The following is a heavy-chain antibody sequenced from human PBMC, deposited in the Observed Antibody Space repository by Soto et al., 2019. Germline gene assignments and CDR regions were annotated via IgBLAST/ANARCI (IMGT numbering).Heavy chain of an antibody. Sequence: GGSLRLSCAASGFTFSSYAMSWVRQAPGKGLEWVSSITGGGSTYYADSVKGRFTISRDNSKNTLSLQMNSLRAEDTAVYSCAKDQRVRGVTSSDYWGQGTLVTVSS. J-gene: IGHJ4*02. V-gene: IGHV3-23*01. CDR2: ITGGGST. D-gene: IGHD3-10*01. CDR3: AKDQRVRGVTSSDY. CDR1: GFTFSSYA.